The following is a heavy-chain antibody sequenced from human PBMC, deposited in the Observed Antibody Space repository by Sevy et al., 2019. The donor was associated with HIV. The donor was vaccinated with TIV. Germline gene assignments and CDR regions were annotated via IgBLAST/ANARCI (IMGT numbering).Heavy chain of an antibody. Sequence: SETLSLTCAVSGGSISSSNWWSWVRQPPGKGLEWIGEIYHSGSTNYNPSLKSRVTISVDKSKNQFSLKLSSVTAADTAVYYCAREGSSRYNWFDPWGQGTLVTVSS. CDR3: AREGSSRYNWFDP. V-gene: IGHV4-4*02. CDR2: IYHSGST. CDR1: GGSISSSNW. J-gene: IGHJ5*02. D-gene: IGHD6-13*01.